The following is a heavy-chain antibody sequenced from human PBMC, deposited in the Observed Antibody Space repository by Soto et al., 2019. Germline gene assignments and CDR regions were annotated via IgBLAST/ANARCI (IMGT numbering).Heavy chain of an antibody. Sequence: QVQLVESGGGVVQPGRSLRLSCAASGFTFSNYGMHWVRQAPGKGLEWVTTISSDGNDKYYAGSVKGRFTISRDNSENTLDLQIIGLRAEDTAVYYCAKASFSAHLFLDHWGQGTLFTVSS. CDR2: ISSDGNDK. CDR1: GFTFSNYG. V-gene: IGHV3-30*18. CDR3: AKASFSAHLFLDH. D-gene: IGHD2-21*01. J-gene: IGHJ4*02.